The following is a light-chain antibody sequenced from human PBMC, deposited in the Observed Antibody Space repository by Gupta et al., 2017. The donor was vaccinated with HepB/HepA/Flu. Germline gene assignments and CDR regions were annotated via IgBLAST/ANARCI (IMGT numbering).Light chain of an antibody. V-gene: IGLV3-21*03. J-gene: IGLJ2*01. CDR1: NIGTKS. CDR3: QVWDTRTDHPVV. Sequence: SYLLTQPPSVSVAPGTTARITCGGNNIGTKSVHWYQQRPGQAPLVVIYEDTNRPSGIPERISGSNSGNTATLTISRVEAGDEADYYCQVWDTRTDHPVVFGGGTKLTV. CDR2: EDT.